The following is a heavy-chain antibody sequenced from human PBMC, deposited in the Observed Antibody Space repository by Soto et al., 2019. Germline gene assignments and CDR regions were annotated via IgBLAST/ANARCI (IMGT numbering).Heavy chain of an antibody. V-gene: IGHV3-33*01. CDR3: ARGLWSFDY. Sequence: QVQLVESGGGVVQPGRSLRLSCAASGFTFSSYGMHWVRQAPGKGLEWVAVIWLDGSNKYYADSVKGRFTISRDNSKNTLYLQMSSLRAEDTAGCYCARGLWSFDYWGQGNLVPVSS. D-gene: IGHD5-18*01. J-gene: IGHJ4*02. CDR2: IWLDGSNK. CDR1: GFTFSSYG.